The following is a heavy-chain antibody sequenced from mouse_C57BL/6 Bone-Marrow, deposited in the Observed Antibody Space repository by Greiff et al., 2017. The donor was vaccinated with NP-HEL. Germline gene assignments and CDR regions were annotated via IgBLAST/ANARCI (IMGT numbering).Heavy chain of an antibody. V-gene: IGHV14-2*01. CDR3: ASPYYYGSRPPYWYFDV. D-gene: IGHD1-1*01. CDR2: IDPEDGEP. CDR1: GFNIKDYY. J-gene: IGHJ1*03. Sequence: EVQLQQSGAELVKPGASVKLSCTASGFNIKDYYMHWVKQRTEQGLAWIGRIDPEDGEPKYAPKFQGKATITADKSSNTAYLQLSSLTSEDTAVYYWASPYYYGSRPPYWYFDVWGTGTTVTVSS.